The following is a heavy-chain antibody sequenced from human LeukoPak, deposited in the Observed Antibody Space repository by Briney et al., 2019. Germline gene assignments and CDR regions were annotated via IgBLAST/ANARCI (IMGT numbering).Heavy chain of an antibody. CDR2: ISVSGNT. CDR3: AKAPVTTCSGAYCYPFDY. J-gene: IGHJ4*02. D-gene: IGHD2-15*01. CDR1: GFTLSSYA. Sequence: GGSLRLSCAASGFTLSSYAMSWVRQAPGKGLEWVSAISVSGNTYHADSVKGRFTISRDSSRNTLYLQMNSLRAGDAAVYYCAKAPVTTCSGAYCYPFDYWSQGTLVTVSS. V-gene: IGHV3-23*01.